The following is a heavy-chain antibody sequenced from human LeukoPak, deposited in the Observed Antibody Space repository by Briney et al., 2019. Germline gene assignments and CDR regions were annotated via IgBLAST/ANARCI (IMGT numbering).Heavy chain of an antibody. CDR1: GFTFSSYA. J-gene: IGHJ4*02. CDR3: AKVKWSSSGALDY. Sequence: GRSLRLSCTASGFTFSSYAMSWVRQAPGKGLEWVSAISGSGGSTYYADSVKGRFSISRDDSKNTLYLQMNSLRVEDTAIYYCAKVKWSSSGALDYWGQGTLVSVSS. D-gene: IGHD6-25*01. CDR2: ISGSGGST. V-gene: IGHV3-23*01.